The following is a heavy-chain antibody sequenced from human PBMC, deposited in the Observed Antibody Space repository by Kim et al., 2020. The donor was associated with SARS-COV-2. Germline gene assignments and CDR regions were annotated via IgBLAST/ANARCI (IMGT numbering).Heavy chain of an antibody. V-gene: IGHV1-69*04. Sequence: KCQGRVTMTADKSTSTAYMELSSLRSEDTAVYYCARVWNSSGYYGGGMDVWGQGTTVTVSS. D-gene: IGHD3-22*01. CDR3: ARVWNSSGYYGGGMDV. J-gene: IGHJ6*02.